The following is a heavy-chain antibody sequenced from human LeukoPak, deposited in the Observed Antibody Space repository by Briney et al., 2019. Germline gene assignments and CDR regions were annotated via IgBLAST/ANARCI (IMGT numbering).Heavy chain of an antibody. CDR2: INPNSGGT. CDR1: GYTFTGYY. CDR3: ARGSGYDSNYYMDV. J-gene: IGHJ6*03. Sequence: GASVKVSCKASGYTFTGYYMHWVRQAPGQGLEWMGWINPNSGGTNYAQKFQGRVTMTRDTSISTAYMELSRLRSDDTAVYYCARGSGYDSNYYMDVWGKGTTVTVSS. D-gene: IGHD5-12*01. V-gene: IGHV1-2*02.